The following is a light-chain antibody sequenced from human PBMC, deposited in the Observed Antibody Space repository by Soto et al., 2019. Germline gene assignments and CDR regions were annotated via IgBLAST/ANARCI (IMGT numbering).Light chain of an antibody. CDR3: AAWDDSLSGRV. Sequence: VLTQPPSASGTPGQRVTISCSGSGSNVGTSYVYWYQQLPGTAPKLLIYANNQRPSGVPDRFSGSKSGTSASLAISGLRSEDEADYYCAAWDDSLSGRVFGGGTKVTVL. CDR1: GSNVGTSY. V-gene: IGLV1-47*01. CDR2: ANN. J-gene: IGLJ3*02.